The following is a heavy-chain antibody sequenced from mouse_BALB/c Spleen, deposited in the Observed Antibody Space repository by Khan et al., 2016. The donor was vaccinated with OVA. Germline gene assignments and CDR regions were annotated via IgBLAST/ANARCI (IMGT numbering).Heavy chain of an antibody. J-gene: IGHJ3*01. CDR3: TNVNYGWFAD. D-gene: IGHD1-1*02. CDR1: GFTFSSFV. V-gene: IGHV5-9-1*01. Sequence: EVELVASGGGLVEPGGSLKLSCAASGFTFSSFVMSWVRQTPEKRLEWVATISSAATYTYYPDSVKGRFTISRDNAKNTLYLQMNSLRADDTAIYCGTNVNYGWFADWGQGTLVTVST. CDR2: ISSAATYT.